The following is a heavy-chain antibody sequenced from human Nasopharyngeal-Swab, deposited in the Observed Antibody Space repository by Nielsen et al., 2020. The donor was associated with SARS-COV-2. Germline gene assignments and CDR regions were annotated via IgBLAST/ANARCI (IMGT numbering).Heavy chain of an antibody. D-gene: IGHD5-24*01. CDR3: ARGGWLRRDYYYVYYYMDV. J-gene: IGHJ6*03. Sequence: SVKVSCKTSGGTFSSYGISWVRQAAGEGLEWMGGIISVFTITRYEQKFRDRVTITADTSTSTAYMELSSLRSEDTATYYCARGGWLRRDYYYVYYYMDVWGKGTTVTVSS. V-gene: IGHV1-69*10. CDR1: GGTFSSYG. CDR2: IISVFTIT.